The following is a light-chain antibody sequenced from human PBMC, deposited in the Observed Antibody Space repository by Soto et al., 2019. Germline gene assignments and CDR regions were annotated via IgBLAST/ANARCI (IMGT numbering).Light chain of an antibody. CDR2: EGS. V-gene: IGLV2-23*01. CDR1: SSDVGSYNL. CDR3: CSYAGSITWV. Sequence: QSALTQPASVSGSPGQSITISCTGTSSDVGSYNLVSWYQQHPGKAPKLMIYEGSKRPSGVSNRFYGSKSGNTASLTISGLQAEYEADYYCCSYAGSITWVFGGGTKFTVL. J-gene: IGLJ3*02.